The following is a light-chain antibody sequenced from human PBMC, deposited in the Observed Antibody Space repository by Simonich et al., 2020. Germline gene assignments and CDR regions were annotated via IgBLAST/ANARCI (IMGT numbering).Light chain of an antibody. CDR3: QQFNSYPFT. V-gene: IGKV1-13*02. Sequence: AIQLTQSPSSLSASVGDRVTITCRASQGISSALAWYQQKPGKAPKLLIYDSSSLESGVPSRCSGSGSGTDFTLTISSLQPEDFATYYCQQFNSYPFTFGPGTKVDIK. CDR1: QGISSA. J-gene: IGKJ3*01. CDR2: DSS.